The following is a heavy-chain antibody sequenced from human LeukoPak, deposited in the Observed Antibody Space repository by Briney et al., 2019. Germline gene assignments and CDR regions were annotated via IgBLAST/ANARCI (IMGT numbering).Heavy chain of an antibody. CDR3: AKEAGTGWFDP. CDR1: GFTVSNNY. J-gene: IGHJ5*02. Sequence: GGSLRLSCAASGFTVSNNYMSWVRQAPGKGLEWVSVIYSGGTTYYADSVKGRFTISRDNSKNTLHLQMNSLRAEDTAVYYCAKEAGTGWFDPWGQGTLVTVSS. V-gene: IGHV3-53*01. CDR2: IYSGGTT. D-gene: IGHD6-13*01.